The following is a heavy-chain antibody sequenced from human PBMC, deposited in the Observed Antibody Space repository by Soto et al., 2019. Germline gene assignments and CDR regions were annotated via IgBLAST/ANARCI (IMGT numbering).Heavy chain of an antibody. V-gene: IGHV4-59*01. J-gene: IGHJ4*02. CDR1: GGSISSYY. D-gene: IGHD3-3*01. Sequence: SETLSLTCTVSGGSISSYYWSWIRQPPGKGLEWIGYIYYSGSTNYNPSLKSRVTISVDTSKNQFSLKLSSVTAADTAVYCCASIPTSYDFWSGFDYWGQGTLVTVSS. CDR2: IYYSGST. CDR3: ASIPTSYDFWSGFDY.